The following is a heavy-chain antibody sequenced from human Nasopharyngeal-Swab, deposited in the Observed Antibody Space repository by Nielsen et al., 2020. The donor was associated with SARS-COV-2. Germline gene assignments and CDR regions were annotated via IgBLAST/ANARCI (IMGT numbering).Heavy chain of an antibody. CDR3: ARDGVAVPGGYNWFDP. CDR2: ITRSDITM. J-gene: IGHJ5*02. D-gene: IGHD3-16*01. Sequence: GESLKISCTASGFTFSTYQMSWVRQAPGKGLEWISPITRSDITMYADSVKGRFTIFRDNAKNTLYLQMTSLRDEDTAIYYCARDGVAVPGGYNWFDPWGRGTLVTVSS. CDR1: GFTFSTYQ. V-gene: IGHV3-48*03.